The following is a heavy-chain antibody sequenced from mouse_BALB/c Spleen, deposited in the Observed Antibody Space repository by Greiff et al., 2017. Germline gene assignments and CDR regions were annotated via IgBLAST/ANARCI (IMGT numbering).Heavy chain of an antibody. CDR3: TRDQDYVFAY. V-gene: IGHV5-6-4*01. D-gene: IGHD2-4*01. Sequence: EVQLVESGGGLVKPGGSLKLSCAASGFTFSSYTMSWVRQTPEKRLEWVATISSGGSYTYYPDSVKGRFTISRDNAKNTLYLQMSSLKSEDTAMYYCTRDQDYVFAYWGQGTLVTVSA. J-gene: IGHJ3*01. CDR2: ISSGGSYT. CDR1: GFTFSSYT.